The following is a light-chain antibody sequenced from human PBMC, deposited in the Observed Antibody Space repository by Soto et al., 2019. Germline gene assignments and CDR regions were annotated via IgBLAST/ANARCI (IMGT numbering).Light chain of an antibody. J-gene: IGKJ4*01. Sequence: EIVLTQSPGTLSLSPGERATLSCRASQSVSSSYFAWYQQKPGQAPRLLIYGASTRATGIPDRFSCSGSGTAFTLTISRLEPEDFAVYYCQQYGSSPLTFGGVTKVEIK. CDR2: GAS. CDR1: QSVSSSY. V-gene: IGKV3-20*01. CDR3: QQYGSSPLT.